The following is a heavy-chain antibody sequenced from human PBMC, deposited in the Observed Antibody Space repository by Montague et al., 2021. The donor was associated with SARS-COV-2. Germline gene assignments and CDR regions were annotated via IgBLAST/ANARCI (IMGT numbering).Heavy chain of an antibody. Sequence: SETLSLTCAVYGGSFSDYFWTWIRQPPGKGLEWIGEINHRGTSNYNPSLKSRVSISVDTSKNQFSLYLGSVTAADTAVYYCARGRQHFNMIVVVMTGGEYYFDDWGRGTLVTVSS. J-gene: IGHJ4*02. CDR3: ARGRQHFNMIVVVMTGGEYYFDD. CDR1: GGSFSDYF. V-gene: IGHV4-34*01. CDR2: INHRGTS. D-gene: IGHD3-22*01.